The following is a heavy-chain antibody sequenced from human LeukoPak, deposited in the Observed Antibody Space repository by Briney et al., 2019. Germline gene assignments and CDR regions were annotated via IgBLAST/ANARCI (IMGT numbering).Heavy chain of an antibody. CDR1: GYTFTSYG. CDR2: ISAYNGNT. J-gene: IGHJ3*02. D-gene: IGHD4-17*01. V-gene: IGHV1-18*01. Sequence: ASVEVSCKASGYTFTSYGISWVRQAPGQGLEWMGWISAYNGNTNYAQKLQGRVTMTTDTSTSTAYMELRSLRSDDTAVYYCARGYDYGDYASAFDIWGQGTMVTVSS. CDR3: ARGYDYGDYASAFDI.